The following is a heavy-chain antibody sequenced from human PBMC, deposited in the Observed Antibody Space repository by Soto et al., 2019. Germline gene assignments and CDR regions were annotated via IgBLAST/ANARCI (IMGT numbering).Heavy chain of an antibody. V-gene: IGHV3-23*01. CDR2: ISDGGGST. J-gene: IGHJ3*02. CDR3: AHPRGYGVFDAYDI. CDR1: GFTLSTYS. Sequence: VVSLRRSCAASGFTLSTYSVICVRQAPGKGLEWVSAISDGGGSTYYAHSVKGRFTISRDNSINPLYLQLTSLRPEDTAVYYCAHPRGYGVFDAYDIWGQGALVTVSS. D-gene: IGHD4-17*01.